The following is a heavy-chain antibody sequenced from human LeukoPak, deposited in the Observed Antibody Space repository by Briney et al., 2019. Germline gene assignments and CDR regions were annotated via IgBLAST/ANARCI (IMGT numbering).Heavy chain of an antibody. Sequence: GESLKISCQGFGYPFTTSWIGWVRQLPGKGLEWTAIIYAGNSDAKYSPSFQGQVSISPDRSISTAYLHWSSLKASDTAIYYCAIINHPDGRVYWGQGTLVTVSS. CDR2: IYAGNSDA. D-gene: IGHD5-24*01. CDR1: GYPFTTSW. CDR3: AIINHPDGRVY. V-gene: IGHV5-51*01. J-gene: IGHJ4*02.